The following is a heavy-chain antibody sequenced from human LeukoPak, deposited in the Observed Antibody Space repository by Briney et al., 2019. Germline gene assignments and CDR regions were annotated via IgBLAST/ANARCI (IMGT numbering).Heavy chain of an antibody. D-gene: IGHD1-7*01. CDR3: ARDTEARRDNWNYKTNYYYYYMDV. Sequence: GASVKVSCKASGYTFTSCYMHWVRQAPGQGLEWMGIINPSGGSTSYAQKFQDRVTMTRDMSTSTVYMELSSLRSEDTAVYYCARDTEARRDNWNYKTNYYYYYMDVWGKGTTVTVSS. V-gene: IGHV1-46*01. CDR2: INPSGGST. J-gene: IGHJ6*03. CDR1: GYTFTSCY.